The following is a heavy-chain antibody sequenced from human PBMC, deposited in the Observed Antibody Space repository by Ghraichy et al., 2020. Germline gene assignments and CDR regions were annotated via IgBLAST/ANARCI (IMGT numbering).Heavy chain of an antibody. CDR1: GGSISSSSYY. CDR3: ARHNKLCGRSDVGVDP. V-gene: IGHV4-39*01. J-gene: IGHJ5*02. CDR2: IYYSGST. Sequence: SETLSLTCTVSGGSISSSSYYWGWIRQPPGKGLEWIGSIYYSGSTYYNPSLKSRVTISVDTSKNQFSLKLSSVTAADTAVYYCARHNKLCGRSDVGVDPWGQGTLVTVSS. D-gene: IGHD3-16*01.